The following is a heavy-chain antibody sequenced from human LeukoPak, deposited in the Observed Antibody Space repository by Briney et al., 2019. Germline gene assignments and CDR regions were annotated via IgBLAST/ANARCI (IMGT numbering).Heavy chain of an antibody. CDR2: ISYDGGYK. V-gene: IGHV3-30*18. J-gene: IGHJ4*02. D-gene: IGHD4-17*01. CDR3: AKVGDYGDYALDY. CDR1: GFTFSSYG. Sequence: PGRSLRLSCAASGFTFSSYGMHWVRQAPGKGLEWVAVISYDGGYKYYADSVKGRFTISRDNSKNTLYLQMNSLRAEDTAVYYCAKVGDYGDYALDYWGQGTLVTVSS.